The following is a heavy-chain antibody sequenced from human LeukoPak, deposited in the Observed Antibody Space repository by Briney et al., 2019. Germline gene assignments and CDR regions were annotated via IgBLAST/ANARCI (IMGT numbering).Heavy chain of an antibody. Sequence: SETLSLTCTVSGGSISTYYWSWIRQPPGKGLEWIGYIYYSGSTNYNPSLKSPVTISVDTSKNQFSLKLSSVTAADTAVYYCARGRKYSYGYRVNELGSGYFDNWGQGTLVTVSS. CDR2: IYYSGST. D-gene: IGHD5-18*01. J-gene: IGHJ4*02. V-gene: IGHV4-59*01. CDR1: GGSISTYY. CDR3: ARGRKYSYGYRVNELGSGYFDN.